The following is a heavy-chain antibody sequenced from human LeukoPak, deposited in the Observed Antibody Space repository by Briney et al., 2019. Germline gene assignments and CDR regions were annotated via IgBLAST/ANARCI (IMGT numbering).Heavy chain of an antibody. CDR1: GGTFSSYA. D-gene: IGHD5-24*01. CDR2: IIPIFGTA. CDR3: ARYPPDGYFDY. J-gene: IGHJ4*02. V-gene: IGHV1-69*05. Sequence: SVKVSCKASGGTFSSYAISWVRQAPGQGLEWMGGIIPIFGTANYAQKFQGRVTITTDESTSTAYMELGSLRSEDTDVYYCARYPPDGYFDYWGQGTLVIVSS.